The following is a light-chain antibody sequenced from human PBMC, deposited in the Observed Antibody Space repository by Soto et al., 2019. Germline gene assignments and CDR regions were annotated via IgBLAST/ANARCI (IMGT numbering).Light chain of an antibody. V-gene: IGKV1-27*01. J-gene: IGKJ1*01. Sequence: DIQMTQSPSSLSASVGDRVTITCRASQGISTYLVWYQQKPGTVPKLLIFAASTLQSGVPSRFSGSGSGTDFTLTISSLQPEDVATYYCANYRGVPWTFGHGTGVEIK. CDR3: ANYRGVPWT. CDR2: AAS. CDR1: QGISTY.